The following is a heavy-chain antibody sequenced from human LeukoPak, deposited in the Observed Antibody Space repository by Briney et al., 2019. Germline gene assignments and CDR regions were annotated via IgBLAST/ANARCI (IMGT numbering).Heavy chain of an antibody. CDR3: ARGRVLWFGELLQDNWFDP. V-gene: IGHV1-8*03. Sequence: ASVKVSCKASGYTFTSYDINWVRQATGQGLEWMGWMNPNSGNTGYAQKFQGRVTITRNTSISTAYMELSSLRSEDTAVYYCARGRVLWFGELLQDNWFDPWGQGTLVTGSS. D-gene: IGHD3-10*01. J-gene: IGHJ5*02. CDR2: MNPNSGNT. CDR1: GYTFTSYD.